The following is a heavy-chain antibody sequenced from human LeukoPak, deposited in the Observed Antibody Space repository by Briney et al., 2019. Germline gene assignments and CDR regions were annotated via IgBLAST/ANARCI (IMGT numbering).Heavy chain of an antibody. CDR3: AKGIEYPSSPGPAY. CDR1: GFTFCSYA. Sequence: GGSLRLSCAASGFTFCSYAMSWVRQVPGKGLEWVSVVSGSGGSTYYADSVKGRFTISRDNSKDTLYLQMNSLRAEDTAVYYCAKGIEYPSSPGPAYWGQGTLVTVSS. J-gene: IGHJ4*02. CDR2: VSGSGGST. D-gene: IGHD6-6*01. V-gene: IGHV3-23*01.